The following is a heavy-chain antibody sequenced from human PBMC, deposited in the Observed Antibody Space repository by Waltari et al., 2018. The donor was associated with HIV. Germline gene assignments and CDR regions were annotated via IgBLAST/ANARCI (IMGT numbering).Heavy chain of an antibody. J-gene: IGHJ4*02. D-gene: IGHD6-19*01. CDR2: RWHDGSKK. CDR3: ARDPGTLLIAVAGAFDY. V-gene: IGHV3-33*01. CDR1: GFSVSRYG. Sequence: QVQLVESGGGVVRPGRSLRLSCAASGFSVSRYGMHWVRQAPGKGLVGVAVRWHDGSKKYYAGSVKGRFTVSRDTSKNTLYLEMNRLRAEDTAVYHCARDPGTLLIAVAGAFDYWGPGIPVTVSS.